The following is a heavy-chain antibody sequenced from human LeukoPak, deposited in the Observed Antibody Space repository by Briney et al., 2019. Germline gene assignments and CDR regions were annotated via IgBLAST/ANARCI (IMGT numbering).Heavy chain of an antibody. CDR3: ARDGGLQSHFDY. CDR1: GDSFNEYY. CDR2: IYHSGNS. Sequence: SETLSLTCSVFGDSFNEYYWNWVRQPPGKGLQWIGYIYHSGNSNYNPSLKGRLTISVDTAKNQFSLKLTSVTAADTAVYYCARDGGLQSHFDYWGQGALVTVSS. D-gene: IGHD5-24*01. V-gene: IGHV4-59*01. J-gene: IGHJ4*02.